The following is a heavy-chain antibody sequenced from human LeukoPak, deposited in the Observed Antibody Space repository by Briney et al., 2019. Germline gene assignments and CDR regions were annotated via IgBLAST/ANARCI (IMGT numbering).Heavy chain of an antibody. V-gene: IGHV4-59*08. D-gene: IGHD6-19*01. CDR3: ARGRHSIAVAATGFDY. CDR2: LLQWEH. J-gene: IGHJ4*02. CDR1: GGSISSYY. Sequence: SETLSLTCTVSGGSISSYYWSWIRQPPREGTGVDWVYLLQWEHQLHSLPQESSHHINRHVQEPVLLKLGSVTAADTAVYYCARGRHSIAVAATGFDYWGQGTLVTVSS.